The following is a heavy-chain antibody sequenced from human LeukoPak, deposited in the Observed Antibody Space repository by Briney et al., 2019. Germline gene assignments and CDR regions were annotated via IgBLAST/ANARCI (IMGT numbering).Heavy chain of an antibody. V-gene: IGHV1-69*04. CDR2: IIPILGIA. Sequence: SVKVSCKASGGTFSSYAISWVRQAPGQGHEWMGRIIPILGIANYAQKFQGRVTITADKSTSTAYMELSSLRSEDTAVYYCARGSDYYDSSGYYGDYWGQGTLVTVSS. J-gene: IGHJ4*02. D-gene: IGHD3-22*01. CDR1: GGTFSSYA. CDR3: ARGSDYYDSSGYYGDY.